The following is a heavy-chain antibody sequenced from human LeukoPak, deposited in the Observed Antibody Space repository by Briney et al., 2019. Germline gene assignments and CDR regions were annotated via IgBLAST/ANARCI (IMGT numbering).Heavy chain of an antibody. CDR2: ISSSSSYI. Sequence: GGSLRLSCAASGFTFSSYSMNWVRQAPGKGLEWVSSISSSSSYIYYADSVKGRFTISRDNAKNSLYLQMNSLRAEDTAVYYCARDPHGSGPYYYYGMDVWGQGTTVTVSS. CDR3: ARDPHGSGPYYYYGMDV. J-gene: IGHJ6*02. CDR1: GFTFSSYS. V-gene: IGHV3-21*01. D-gene: IGHD3-10*01.